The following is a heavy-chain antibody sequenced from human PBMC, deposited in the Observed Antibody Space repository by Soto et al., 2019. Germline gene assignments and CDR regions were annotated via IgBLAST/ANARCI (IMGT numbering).Heavy chain of an antibody. CDR1: GGSTSSDNY. D-gene: IGHD3-16*01. J-gene: IGHJ4*02. V-gene: IGHV4-30-4*01. CDR2: IYYSGNT. CDR3: AREGGESSDGLYYFDS. Sequence: QVQLQESGPGLVKPSQTLSLTCTVSGGSTSSDNYWSGIRQPPGTGLEWIGHIYYSGNTDYNPSLKSRLAISIDTSKNQFSLKLSSVTAENTAVYFCAREGGESSDGLYYFDSWGQGSLVTVSS.